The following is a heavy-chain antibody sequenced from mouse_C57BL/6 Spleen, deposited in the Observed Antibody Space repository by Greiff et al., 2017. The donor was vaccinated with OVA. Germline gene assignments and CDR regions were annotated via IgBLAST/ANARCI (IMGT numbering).Heavy chain of an antibody. CDR2: INPSNGGT. CDR3: ASYYSNYGLAWFAY. Sequence: QVQLQQPGTELVKPGASVKLSCKASGYTFTSYWMHWVKQRPGQGLEWIGNINPSNGGTNYNAKFTSKATLTVDKSSSTAYMQLSSLTSEDSAVYYCASYYSNYGLAWFAYWGQGTRVTVSA. J-gene: IGHJ3*01. D-gene: IGHD2-5*01. V-gene: IGHV1-53*01. CDR1: GYTFTSYW.